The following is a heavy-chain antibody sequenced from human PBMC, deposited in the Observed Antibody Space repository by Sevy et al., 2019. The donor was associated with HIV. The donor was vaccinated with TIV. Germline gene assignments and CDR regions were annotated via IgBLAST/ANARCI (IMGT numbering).Heavy chain of an antibody. D-gene: IGHD3-3*01. V-gene: IGHV3-23*01. CDR2: ISGSGETT. J-gene: IGHJ4*02. Sequence: GGSLRLSCAASGLTFNSHAMSWVRQPPGRGLEWVSAISGSGETTVYADSVRGRFTISRDNSKNTLFLVRNSLRAEDTAVYYCAKDYMLNLWRGYFDSWGQGTLVTVSS. CDR3: AKDYMLNLWRGYFDS. CDR1: GLTFNSHA.